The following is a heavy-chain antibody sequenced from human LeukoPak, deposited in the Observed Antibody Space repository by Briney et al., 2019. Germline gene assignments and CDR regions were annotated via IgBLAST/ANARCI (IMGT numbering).Heavy chain of an antibody. CDR2: VSSSGSTI. CDR3: ARGGGSGRYGLPFDS. V-gene: IGHV3-48*03. Sequence: PVQPLDSPSVVSSSGSTIYYADSVKGRFTISRDNAKNSVYLQMNSLTDEDTAVYYCARGGGSGRYGLPFDSWGQGTQVTVSS. D-gene: IGHD6-13*01. J-gene: IGHJ4*02.